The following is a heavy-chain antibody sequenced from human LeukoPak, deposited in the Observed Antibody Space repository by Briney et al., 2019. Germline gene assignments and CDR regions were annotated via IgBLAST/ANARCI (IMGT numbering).Heavy chain of an antibody. D-gene: IGHD5-18*01. Sequence: ASVKVSCKASGYTFTGYYLHWVRQAPGQGLEWMGWINLNSGGTNYAQKFQGRVTMTRDTSISTAYMELSRLRSDDTAVYYCARGWNTAMVTFPLFYYYYMDVWGKGTTVTVSS. CDR1: GYTFTGYY. CDR3: ARGWNTAMVTFPLFYYYYMDV. CDR2: INLNSGGT. J-gene: IGHJ6*03. V-gene: IGHV1-2*02.